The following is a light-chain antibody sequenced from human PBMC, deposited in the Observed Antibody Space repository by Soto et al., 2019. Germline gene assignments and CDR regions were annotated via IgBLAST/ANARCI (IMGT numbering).Light chain of an antibody. V-gene: IGKV3-11*01. CDR1: QSVSSY. CDR2: DAS. Sequence: EIVLTQSPATLSLSPGERATLSCRASQSVSSYLAWFQQKPGQAPMLLIYDASNRATGIPARFSGSGSGTDFTLTISSLEPEDFAVYYCQQRSNFFGGGTKVEIK. J-gene: IGKJ4*01. CDR3: QQRSNF.